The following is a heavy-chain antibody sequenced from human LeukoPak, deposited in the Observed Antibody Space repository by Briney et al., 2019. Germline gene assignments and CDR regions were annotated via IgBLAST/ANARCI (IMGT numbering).Heavy chain of an antibody. Sequence: GGSLRLSSAASVFTFSNYWMTWVSQAPGKGLEWVANIKQDGSEMYYVDSVKGRFTISRDNAKNSLYLQMKSLRAEDTAVYYCARNPRNLGYSDYSAQGSLVTVSS. J-gene: IGHJ4*02. CDR3: ARNPRNLGYSDY. CDR1: VFTFSNYW. V-gene: IGHV3-7*01. CDR2: IKQDGSEM. D-gene: IGHD5-18*01.